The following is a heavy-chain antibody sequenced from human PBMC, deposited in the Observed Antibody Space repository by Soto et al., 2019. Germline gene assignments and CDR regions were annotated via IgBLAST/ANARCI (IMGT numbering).Heavy chain of an antibody. CDR1: GFSLTTSGVG. J-gene: IGHJ5*02. CDR2: IYGDDDK. CDR3: APNPSYSPNWYLRDAWFDP. V-gene: IGHV2-5*02. D-gene: IGHD6-13*01. Sequence: QITLKESGPALVKPTQTLTLTCTFSGFSLTTSGVGVHWLRQPAGKALEWLGVIYGDDDKRYNPSLETRLTITKNSSKNHVDRTMTNIAPLDTATYYCAPNPSYSPNWYLRDAWFDPWSQGTLVTVSS.